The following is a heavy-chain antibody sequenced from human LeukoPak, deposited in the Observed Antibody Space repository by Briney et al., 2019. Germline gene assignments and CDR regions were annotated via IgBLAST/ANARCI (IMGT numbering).Heavy chain of an antibody. D-gene: IGHD2-2*01. CDR3: ARSPDLAYCSSTSCYWRFDY. J-gene: IGHJ4*02. CDR2: IIPTFGTA. Sequence: SVKVSCKASGGTFSSYAISWVRQAPGQGLEWMGGIIPTFGTANYAQKFQGRVTITTDESTSTAYMELSSLRSEDTAVYYCARSPDLAYCSSTSCYWRFDYWGQGTLVTVSS. V-gene: IGHV1-69*05. CDR1: GGTFSSYA.